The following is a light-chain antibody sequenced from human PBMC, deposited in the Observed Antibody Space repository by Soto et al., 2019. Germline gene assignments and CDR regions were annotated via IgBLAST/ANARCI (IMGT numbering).Light chain of an antibody. J-gene: IGLJ2*01. CDR1: SSNIGAEYD. CDR2: GNN. CDR3: QSYDISLSTAI. V-gene: IGLV1-40*01. Sequence: QPVLTQPPSVSGTPGQSISISCTGTSSNIGAEYDVHWYQQLPGTAPRLLIFGNNNRPSGVPDRFSGSKSGTSASLAITGLQAEDEAIYYCQSYDISLSTAIFGAGTKLTVL.